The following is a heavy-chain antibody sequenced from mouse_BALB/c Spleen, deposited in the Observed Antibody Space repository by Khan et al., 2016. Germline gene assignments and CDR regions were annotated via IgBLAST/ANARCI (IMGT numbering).Heavy chain of an antibody. CDR2: ISYSGST. V-gene: IGHV3-2*02. CDR3: ARGKNGTYGGGFDY. Sequence: EVQLQESGPGLVKPSQSLSLTCTVTGYSITSDYAWNWIRQFPGNKLEWMGYISYSGSTSYNPSLKSRISITRDTSHNPFFLHLNSLTTEDKATYYCARGKNGTYGGGFDYWGQGTNLTVSS. CDR1: GYSITSDYA. J-gene: IGHJ2*01. D-gene: IGHD4-1*01.